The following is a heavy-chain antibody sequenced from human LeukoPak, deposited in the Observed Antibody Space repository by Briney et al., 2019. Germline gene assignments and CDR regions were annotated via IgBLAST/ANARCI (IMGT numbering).Heavy chain of an antibody. J-gene: IGHJ6*02. Sequence: GESLKISCQASGYRFTNYWIAWLRQIPGKGLEWMGIIYPGDSETRYSPSFQGQVTISADKSISTAYVQWSSLKASDTAMYYCGRLNTLNIGGMDVWGQGTTVTVSS. CDR2: IYPGDSET. D-gene: IGHD2/OR15-2a*01. V-gene: IGHV5-51*01. CDR1: GYRFTNYW. CDR3: GRLNTLNIGGMDV.